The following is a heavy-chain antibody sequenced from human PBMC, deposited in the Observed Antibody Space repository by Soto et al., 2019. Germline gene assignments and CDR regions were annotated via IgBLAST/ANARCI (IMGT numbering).Heavy chain of an antibody. Sequence: GXSLRLCCAASGFTFSSYALRWIRQAPGKGLEWVSAISGSGGSTYYADSVKGRFTISRDNSKNTLYLQMNSLRAEDTAVYYCAKEFNWNYLDYWGQGTLVTVSS. V-gene: IGHV3-23*01. CDR1: GFTFSSYA. D-gene: IGHD1-20*01. CDR3: AKEFNWNYLDY. CDR2: ISGSGGST. J-gene: IGHJ4*02.